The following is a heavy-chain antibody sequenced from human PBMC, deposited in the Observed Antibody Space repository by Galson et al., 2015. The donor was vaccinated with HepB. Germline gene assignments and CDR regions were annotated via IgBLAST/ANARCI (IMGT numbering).Heavy chain of an antibody. CDR2: VRRGGGYI. J-gene: IGHJ4*02. CDR3: AKESGYSSGWDYFDY. CDR1: GFTFGNYD. Sequence: SLRLSCAASGFTFGNYDLNCVRHVPGKGLEWVPAVRRGGGYIYYAEFVRGRFTISRDDSKNALYLQMNSLRAEDTGVYYCAKESGYSSGWDYFDYWGQGTLVTVSS. V-gene: IGHV3-23*01. D-gene: IGHD6-19*01.